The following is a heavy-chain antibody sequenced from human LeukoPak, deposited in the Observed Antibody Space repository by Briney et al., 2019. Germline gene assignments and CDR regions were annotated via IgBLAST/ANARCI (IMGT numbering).Heavy chain of an antibody. CDR3: VRDQYYGSGSYEY. CDR2: INSDGRST. Sequence: GGSLRLSCAASGFTFSSYWMHWVRQAPGKGLVWVSRINSDGRSTSYADFVKGRFTICRDNAKNTVFLQLNSLRAEDTAVYYCVRDQYYGSGSYEYWGQGTLVTVSS. CDR1: GFTFSSYW. V-gene: IGHV3-74*01. D-gene: IGHD3-10*01. J-gene: IGHJ4*02.